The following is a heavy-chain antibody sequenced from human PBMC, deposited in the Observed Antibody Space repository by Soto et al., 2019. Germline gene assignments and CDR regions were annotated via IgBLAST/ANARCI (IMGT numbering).Heavy chain of an antibody. CDR3: ARGYSGYDYNWFDP. CDR1: GGTFSSYA. Sequence: SVKVSCKASGGTFSSYAISWVRQAPGQGLEWMGGIIPIFGTANYAQKFQGRVTITADESTSTAYMELSSLRSEDTAVYYCARGYSGYDYNWFDPWGQGTLGTVSS. V-gene: IGHV1-69*13. J-gene: IGHJ5*02. CDR2: IIPIFGTA. D-gene: IGHD5-12*01.